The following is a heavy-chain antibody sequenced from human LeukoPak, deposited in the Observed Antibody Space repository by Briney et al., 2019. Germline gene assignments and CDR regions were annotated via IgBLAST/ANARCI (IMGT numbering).Heavy chain of an antibody. Sequence: GGSLRLSCAASGFTFSSYAMSWVRQAPGKGLEWVSAISGSGGSTYYADSVKGRFTISRDNSKNTLYLQMNSLRAEDTAVYYCAKDHRYSSSLIYDYWGQGTLVTVSS. J-gene: IGHJ4*02. CDR3: AKDHRYSSSLIYDY. D-gene: IGHD6-6*01. CDR2: ISGSGGST. CDR1: GFTFSSYA. V-gene: IGHV3-23*01.